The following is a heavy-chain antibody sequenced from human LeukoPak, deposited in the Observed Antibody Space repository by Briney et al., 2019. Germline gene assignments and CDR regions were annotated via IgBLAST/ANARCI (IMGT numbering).Heavy chain of an antibody. CDR3: ARDLYYDGSGGDL. CDR2: IRSDGSIT. V-gene: IGHV3-74*01. CDR1: GFTFSGYW. Sequence: PGGSLRLSCAASGFTFSGYWMHWVRQAPGKGLAWVSVIRSDGSITTYADSVKGRFTISRDNAKNSLYLQMNSLRAEDTAVYYCARDLYYDGSGGDLWGRGTLVTVSS. D-gene: IGHD3-22*01. J-gene: IGHJ2*01.